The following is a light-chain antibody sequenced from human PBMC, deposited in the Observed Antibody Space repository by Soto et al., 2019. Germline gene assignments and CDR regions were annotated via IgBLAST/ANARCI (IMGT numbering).Light chain of an antibody. Sequence: QSVLTQPASVSGASGQSVTISCTGTSSDVGGYNWLAWNQQRPGKAPKLIIFEDSNRPSGVSNRFSGSSSGNTASLTITGLQTEDEADYYCSSYTTNNTPVFGGGTKLTVL. CDR2: EDS. J-gene: IGLJ3*02. V-gene: IGLV2-14*01. CDR1: SSDVGGYNW. CDR3: SSYTTNNTPV.